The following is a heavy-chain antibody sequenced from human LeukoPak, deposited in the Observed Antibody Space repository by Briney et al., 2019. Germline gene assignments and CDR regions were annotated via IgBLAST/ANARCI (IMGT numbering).Heavy chain of an antibody. CDR2: ISSSGSTI. D-gene: IGHD3-22*01. CDR3: ARVQGDSSGFEGPDSTFDY. CDR1: GFTFKNYG. Sequence: GGSLTLSCATSGFTFKNYGMHWVRQAPGKGLEWVAYISSSGSTIYYADSVKGRFTISRDNAKNSLYLQMNSLRAEDTAVYYCARVQGDSSGFEGPDSTFDYWGQGTLVTVSS. J-gene: IGHJ4*02. V-gene: IGHV3-48*03.